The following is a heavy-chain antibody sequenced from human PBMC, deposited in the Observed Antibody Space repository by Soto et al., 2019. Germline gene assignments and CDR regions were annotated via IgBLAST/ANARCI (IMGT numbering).Heavy chain of an antibody. CDR2: ITAYNGNT. J-gene: IGHJ4*02. CDR1: GYTFTNFG. V-gene: IGHV1-18*01. Sequence: QVQLVQSGAEVKKPGASVKVSCKASGYTFTNFGISWVRQAPGQGLEWMGWITAYNGNTKNTQNVQGRVTMTTHTSTRTTNMELRSLRSDDTAVYYCARGRTPIDYWGQGTLVTVSS. CDR3: ARGRTPIDY. D-gene: IGHD2-15*01.